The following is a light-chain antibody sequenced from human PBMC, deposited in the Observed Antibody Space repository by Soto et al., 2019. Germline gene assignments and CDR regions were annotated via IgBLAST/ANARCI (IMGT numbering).Light chain of an antibody. Sequence: QMTQSPSSVSASVGDRVTITCRASQDISNWLAWYQQKPGKAPKLLIYAASRLQSGAPSRFSGSGSGTDFTLTISSLQPEDFATYYCQQANSFTYTFGQGTKLEIK. CDR3: QQANSFTYT. CDR1: QDISNW. J-gene: IGKJ2*01. CDR2: AAS. V-gene: IGKV1D-12*01.